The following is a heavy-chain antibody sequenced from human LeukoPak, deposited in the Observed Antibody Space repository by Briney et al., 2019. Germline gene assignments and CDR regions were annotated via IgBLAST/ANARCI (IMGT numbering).Heavy chain of an antibody. CDR3: ARASDKYDHYFDY. J-gene: IGHJ4*02. D-gene: IGHD3-3*01. Sequence: SVNVSFKASGGTFSSYAISWVRQAPGQGIEWMGRIIPIFGTANYAQKFQGRVTITTDESTSTAYMELSSLRSEDTAVYYCARASDKYDHYFDYWGQGTLVTVSS. CDR1: GGTFSSYA. CDR2: IIPIFGTA. V-gene: IGHV1-69*05.